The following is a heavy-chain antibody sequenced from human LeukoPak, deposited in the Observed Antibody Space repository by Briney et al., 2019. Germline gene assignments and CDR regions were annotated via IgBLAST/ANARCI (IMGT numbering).Heavy chain of an antibody. Sequence: GGSLRLSCAASGFSFSSFEMNWVRQAPGKGLEWLSYITNTGRTIYYADSVKGRFTIYRDNAKNSLYLQMNRLRGEDTAIYYGARGGAYGMMGYWGQGTLVTVSS. CDR3: ARGGAYGMMGY. CDR1: GFSFSSFE. V-gene: IGHV3-48*03. D-gene: IGHD5-12*01. CDR2: ITNTGRTI. J-gene: IGHJ4*02.